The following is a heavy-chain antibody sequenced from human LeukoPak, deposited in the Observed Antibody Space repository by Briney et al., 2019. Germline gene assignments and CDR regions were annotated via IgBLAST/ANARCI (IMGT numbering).Heavy chain of an antibody. CDR2: IGTAGDT. CDR1: GFTFSSYD. J-gene: IGHJ2*01. CDR3: ARGGAVTRSYWYFDL. D-gene: IGHD4-17*01. Sequence: GGSLRLSCAASGFTFSSYDMHWVRQATGKGLEWVSAIGTAGDTYYPGSVKGRFTISRENAKNSLYLQMNSLRAGDTAVYYCARGGAVTRSYWYFDLWGRGTLVTVSS. V-gene: IGHV3-13*01.